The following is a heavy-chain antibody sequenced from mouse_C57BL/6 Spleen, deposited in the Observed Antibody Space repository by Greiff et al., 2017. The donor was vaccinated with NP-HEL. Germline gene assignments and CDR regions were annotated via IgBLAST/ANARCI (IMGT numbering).Heavy chain of an antibody. CDR3: ASSSQGAMDY. CDR2: IDPSDSYT. CDR1: GYTFTSYW. Sequence: QVQLQQPGAELVMPGASVKLSCKASGYTFTSYWMHWVKQRPGQGLEWIGEIDPSDSYTNYNQKFKGKSTLTVDKSSSTAYMQLSSLTSEDSAVYYCASSSQGAMDYWGQGTSVTVSS. J-gene: IGHJ4*01. D-gene: IGHD6-1*01. V-gene: IGHV1-69*01.